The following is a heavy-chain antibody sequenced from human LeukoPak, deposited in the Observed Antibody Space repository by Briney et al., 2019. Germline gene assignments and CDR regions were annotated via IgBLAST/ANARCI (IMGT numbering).Heavy chain of an antibody. D-gene: IGHD5-18*01. V-gene: IGHV4-39*01. CDR2: IYYSGST. Sequence: PSETLSLTCTVSGCSISNSSYYWGWIRQPPGKGLEWIGSIYYSGSTYYNPSLKSRVTISVDTSKNQFSLKLSSVTAADTAVYYCARVDTAMVSIDYWGQGTLVTVSS. CDR3: ARVDTAMVSIDY. CDR1: GCSISNSSYY. J-gene: IGHJ4*02.